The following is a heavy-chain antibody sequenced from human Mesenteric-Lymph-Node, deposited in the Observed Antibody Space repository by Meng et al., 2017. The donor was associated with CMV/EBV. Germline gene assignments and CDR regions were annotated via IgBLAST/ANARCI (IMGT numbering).Heavy chain of an antibody. CDR3: AKVPYVVPASILYFDY. D-gene: IGHD2-2*01. J-gene: IGHJ4*02. V-gene: IGHV3-30*02. CDR1: GFTFRSYG. CDR2: IRYDGSNK. Sequence: GESLKISCAASGFTFRSYGMHWVRQAPGKGLEWVAFIRYDGSNKYCADSVKGRFTISRDNSKNTLYLQMNSLRAEDTAVYYCAKVPYVVPASILYFDYWGQGTLVTVSS.